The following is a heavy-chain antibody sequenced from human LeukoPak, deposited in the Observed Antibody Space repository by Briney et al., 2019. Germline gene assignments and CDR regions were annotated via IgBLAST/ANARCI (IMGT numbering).Heavy chain of an antibody. CDR3: ARGPSRWYSSSWYWRIYFDS. CDR2: IKQDGSEK. J-gene: IGHJ4*02. CDR1: GFTFSSYW. D-gene: IGHD6-13*01. V-gene: IGHV3-7*01. Sequence: GGSLRLSCAASGFTFSSYWMSWVRQAPGKGLEWVANIKQDGSEKYYVDSVKGRFTISRDNAKNSLYLQMNSLRAEDTAVYYCARGPSRWYSSSWYWRIYFDSWGQGTLVTVSS.